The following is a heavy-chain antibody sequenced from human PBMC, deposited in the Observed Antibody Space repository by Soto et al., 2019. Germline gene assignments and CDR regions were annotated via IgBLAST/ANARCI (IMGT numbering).Heavy chain of an antibody. Sequence: GGSLRLSCEVSGFSLKTYWMSWVRQAPGKGLEWLANMNEDANTKYYVDSVKGRFTILGDSAGNSLFLKMASLRAEDTAVYFCAAYNTSRHAAFDIWGRGTLVTVSS. CDR3: AAYNTSRHAAFDI. V-gene: IGHV3-7*01. J-gene: IGHJ3*02. CDR2: MNEDANTK. D-gene: IGHD1-20*01. CDR1: GFSLKTYW.